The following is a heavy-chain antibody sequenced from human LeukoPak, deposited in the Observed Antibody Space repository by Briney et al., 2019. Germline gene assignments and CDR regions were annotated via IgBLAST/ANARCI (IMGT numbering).Heavy chain of an antibody. CDR1: GFTFSSYV. CDR2: IGGSGGST. J-gene: IGHJ4*02. CDR3: AKDIQFTLTIYYFDY. V-gene: IGHV3-23*01. Sequence: GGSLRLSCAASGFTFSSYVMSWVRQAPGKGLEWVSTIGGSGGSTYYADSVKGRFTISRDNSKNTLYLQMNSLRAEDTALYYCAKDIQFTLTIYYFDYWGQGTLVTVSS. D-gene: IGHD5-24*01.